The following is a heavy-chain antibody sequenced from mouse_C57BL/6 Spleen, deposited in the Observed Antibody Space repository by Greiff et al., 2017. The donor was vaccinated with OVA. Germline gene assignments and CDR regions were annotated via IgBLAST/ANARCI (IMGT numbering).Heavy chain of an antibody. D-gene: IGHD1-1*01. J-gene: IGHJ4*01. Sequence: EVKVVESGGGLVKPGGSLKLSCAASGFTFSDYGMHWVRQAPEKGLEWVAYISSGSSTIYYADTVKGRFTISRDNAKNTLFLQMTSLRSEDTAMYYCARPITTVVARDYAMDYWGQGTSVTVSS. V-gene: IGHV5-17*01. CDR3: ARPITTVVARDYAMDY. CDR2: ISSGSSTI. CDR1: GFTFSDYG.